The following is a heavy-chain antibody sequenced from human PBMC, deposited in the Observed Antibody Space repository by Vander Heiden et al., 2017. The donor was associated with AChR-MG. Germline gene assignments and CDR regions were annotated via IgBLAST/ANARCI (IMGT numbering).Heavy chain of an antibody. CDR3: ARDPRGPWTFGIESYYYYGMDV. CDR2: INPNRGGT. D-gene: IGHD3-10*01. CDR1: GYTFTGYY. V-gene: IGHV1-2*02. Sequence: QVQLVRSGAEVKKPGASVTVSFTASGYTFTGYYMHWLRQAPGQAHGQGLEWMGWINPNRGGTNNAQKFQGRVTMTRDTSISTAYMELGRLRSDDTAVYYCARDPRGPWTFGIESYYYYGMDVWGQGTTVTVSS. J-gene: IGHJ6*02.